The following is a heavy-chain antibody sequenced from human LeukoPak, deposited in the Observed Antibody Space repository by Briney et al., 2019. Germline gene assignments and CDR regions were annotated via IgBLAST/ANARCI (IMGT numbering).Heavy chain of an antibody. CDR1: GGSFSGYY. Sequence: NPSETLSLTCAVYGGSFSGYYWSWIRQPPGKGLEWIGEINHSGSTNYNPSLKSRVTISVDTSKNQFSLKLSSVTAADTAVYYCARGIAVAGSAFDIWGQGTMVTVSS. V-gene: IGHV4-34*01. J-gene: IGHJ3*02. CDR3: ARGIAVAGSAFDI. CDR2: INHSGST. D-gene: IGHD6-19*01.